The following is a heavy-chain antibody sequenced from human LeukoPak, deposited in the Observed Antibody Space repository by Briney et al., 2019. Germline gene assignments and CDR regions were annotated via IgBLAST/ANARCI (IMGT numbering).Heavy chain of an antibody. CDR1: GFTFSSYA. J-gene: IGHJ4*02. CDR3: AKAQDQIPYVFGSGYLF. CDR2: ISGSGGST. D-gene: IGHD3-3*01. Sequence: GGSLRLSCAASGFTFSSYAMSWVRQAPGKGLEWVSAISGSGGSTYYADSVKGRFTISRDNSKNTLYLQMNSLRAEDTAVYYCAKAQDQIPYVFGSGYLFWGQGPLVTVSS. V-gene: IGHV3-23*01.